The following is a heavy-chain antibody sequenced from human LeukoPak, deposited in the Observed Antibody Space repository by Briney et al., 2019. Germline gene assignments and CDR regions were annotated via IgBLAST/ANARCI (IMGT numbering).Heavy chain of an antibody. J-gene: IGHJ3*01. D-gene: IGHD6-19*01. CDR3: AKRCVRGWSTDAFDF. Sequence: PGGSLRLSCAASGFTFSSYSMNWVRQAPGKGLEWVSYISSSSSTIYYADSVKGRFTISRDNSKNTLYLQMNSLRAEDTAVYYCAKRCVRGWSTDAFDFWGQGTMVTVSS. V-gene: IGHV3-48*01. CDR1: GFTFSSYS. CDR2: ISSSSSTI.